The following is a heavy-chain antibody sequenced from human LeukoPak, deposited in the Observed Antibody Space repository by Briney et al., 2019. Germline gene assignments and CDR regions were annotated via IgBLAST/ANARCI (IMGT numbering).Heavy chain of an antibody. D-gene: IGHD3-22*01. CDR1: GFTVSSNY. J-gene: IGHJ4*02. CDR2: IYSGGST. V-gene: IGHV3-66*02. Sequence: GGSLRLSCAASGFTVSSNYMSWVRQAPGRGLEWVSVIYSGGSTYYADSVKGRFTISRDNSKNTLYLQMNSLRAEDTAVYYCARDVGYYYDSSGQNFDYWGQGTLVTVSS. CDR3: ARDVGYYYDSSGQNFDY.